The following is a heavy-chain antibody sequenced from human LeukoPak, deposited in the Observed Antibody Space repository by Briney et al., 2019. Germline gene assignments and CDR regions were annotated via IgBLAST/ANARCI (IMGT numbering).Heavy chain of an antibody. D-gene: IGHD4-23*01. V-gene: IGHV3-30*19. Sequence: GGSLRLSCAASGFTFSSSGMHWVRQAPGKGLEWVAVISYDGNHQYYTDSVKGRFTISRDNSNHTVHLQMDSLRGEDTAFYYCARSDYGGYYDMFDFWGQGTLVIVSS. CDR2: ISYDGNHQ. CDR3: ARSDYGGYYDMFDF. J-gene: IGHJ4*02. CDR1: GFTFSSSG.